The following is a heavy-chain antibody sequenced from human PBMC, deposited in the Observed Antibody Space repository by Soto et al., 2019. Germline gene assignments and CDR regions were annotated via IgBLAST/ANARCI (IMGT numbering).Heavy chain of an antibody. CDR2: ITDTGGDA. CDR1: GITFGSRA. D-gene: IGHD6-25*01. Sequence: PGGSLRLSCVASGITFGSRAMSWVRQAPGGGLEGVSTITDTGGDAKYADSVRGRFTISRDNSKKTLYLQMSSLRADDSAVYYCARDSKRVAVSAARVYGMDVWGQATTVTVSS. CDR3: ARDSKRVAVSAARVYGMDV. V-gene: IGHV3-23*01. J-gene: IGHJ6*02.